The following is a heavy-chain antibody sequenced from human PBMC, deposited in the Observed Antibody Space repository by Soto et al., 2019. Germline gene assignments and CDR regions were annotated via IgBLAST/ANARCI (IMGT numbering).Heavy chain of an antibody. CDR3: ARENAADSTGWLDH. J-gene: IGHJ5*02. Sequence: PSETLSLTCTVSGDSISSYFWSWIRQPAGKGLEWIGRVHTSGSTTYNPSLKSRVTMSVDTSKSQFSLKLTSVTAADTAVYYCARENAADSTGWLDHWGQGTLVTVSS. D-gene: IGHD6-25*01. CDR2: VHTSGST. V-gene: IGHV4-4*07. CDR1: GDSISSYF.